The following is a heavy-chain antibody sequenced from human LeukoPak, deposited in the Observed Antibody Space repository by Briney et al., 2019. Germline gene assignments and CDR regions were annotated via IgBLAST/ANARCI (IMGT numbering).Heavy chain of an antibody. J-gene: IGHJ3*02. CDR1: GFSFSGHW. CDR3: ARVQYSSSWYPNDAFDI. V-gene: IGHV3-7*01. D-gene: IGHD6-13*01. Sequence: GGSLRLSCTASGFSFSGHWMHWARQLPGKGLEWVANIKQDGSEKYYVDSVKGRFTISRDNAKNSLYLQMNSLRAEDTAVYYCARVQYSSSWYPNDAFDIWGQGTMVTVSS. CDR2: IKQDGSEK.